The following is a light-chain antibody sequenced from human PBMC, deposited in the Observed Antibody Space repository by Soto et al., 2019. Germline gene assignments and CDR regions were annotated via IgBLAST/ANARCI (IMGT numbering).Light chain of an antibody. CDR1: QSVSSY. CDR3: QQYGSPPPYT. CDR2: DAS. Sequence: EIVLTQSPATLSLSPGERATLSCRASQSVSSYLAWYQQKPGQAPRLLIYDASNRATGIPARFSGSGSGTDFTLTISSLEPEDFAVYYCQQYGSPPPYTFGQGTKLEIK. V-gene: IGKV3-11*01. J-gene: IGKJ2*01.